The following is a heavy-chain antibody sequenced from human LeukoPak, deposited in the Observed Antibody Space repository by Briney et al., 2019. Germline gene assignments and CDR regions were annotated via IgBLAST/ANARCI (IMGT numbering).Heavy chain of an antibody. CDR1: GFTFSSYS. D-gene: IGHD1-26*01. CDR3: AVESATDYYYYYMDV. J-gene: IGHJ6*03. Sequence: GGSLRLSCAASGFTFSSYSMNWVRQAPGKGLEWVSSISSSSYIYYADSVKGRFTISRDNAKNSLYLQMNSLRAEDTAVYYCAVESATDYYYYYMDVWGKGTTVTISS. CDR2: ISSSSYI. V-gene: IGHV3-21*01.